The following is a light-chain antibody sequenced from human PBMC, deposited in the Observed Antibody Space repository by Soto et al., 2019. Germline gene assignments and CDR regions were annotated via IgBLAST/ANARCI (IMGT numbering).Light chain of an antibody. CDR1: SSDVGGYDY. CDR3: SSYTGGNPSYV. CDR2: EVT. J-gene: IGLJ1*01. Sequence: HSVLTQPPSASGSPRQSVTISCTGTSSDVGGYDYVSWYQQHPGKAPKLMIYEVTIRPSGVSDRFSGSKSGNTASLTVSGLQAEDEADYYCSSYTGGNPSYVFGTGTKV. V-gene: IGLV2-8*01.